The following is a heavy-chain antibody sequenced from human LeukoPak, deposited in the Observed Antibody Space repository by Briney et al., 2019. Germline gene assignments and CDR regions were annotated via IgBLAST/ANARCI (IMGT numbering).Heavy chain of an antibody. CDR2: IIPIFGTA. CDR3: ARVHGSGSYYNYFDY. D-gene: IGHD3-10*01. CDR1: GGTFSSYA. V-gene: IGHV1-69*13. Sequence: ASVKVPCKASGGTFSSYAISWVRQAPGQGLEWMGGIIPIFGTANYAQKFQGRVTITADESTSTAYMELSSLRSEDTAVYYCARVHGSGSYYNYFDYWGQGTLVTVSS. J-gene: IGHJ4*02.